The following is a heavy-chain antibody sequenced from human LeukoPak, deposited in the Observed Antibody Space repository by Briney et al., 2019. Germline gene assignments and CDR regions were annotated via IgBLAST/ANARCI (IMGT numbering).Heavy chain of an antibody. J-gene: IGHJ6*02. D-gene: IGHD3-10*01. Sequence: VASVKVSCKASGNSFSSYVMNWVRQAPGQGLEWMEWINTNTGNPTYAQDFTGRFVLSLDTSVSTAYLQISSLKAEDTAVYYCATYGSRNSIYGMDVWGQGTTVTVSS. CDR1: GNSFSSYV. CDR2: INTNTGNP. CDR3: ATYGSRNSIYGMDV. V-gene: IGHV7-4-1*02.